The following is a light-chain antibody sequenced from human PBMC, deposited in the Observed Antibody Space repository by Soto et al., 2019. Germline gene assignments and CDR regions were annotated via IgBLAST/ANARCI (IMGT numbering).Light chain of an antibody. J-gene: IGKJ3*01. Sequence: AIRMTQSPSSFSASTGDRVTITCRASQGISSYLAWYQQKPGKAPKLLIYAASTLHSGVPSRFSCSGSGTDFTLTISCLQSEDFATYYCQQYYNYPFTFGPGTKVDIK. V-gene: IGKV1-8*01. CDR1: QGISSY. CDR3: QQYYNYPFT. CDR2: AAS.